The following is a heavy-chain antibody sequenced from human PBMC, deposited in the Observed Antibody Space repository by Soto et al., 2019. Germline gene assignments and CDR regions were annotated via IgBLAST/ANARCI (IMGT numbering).Heavy chain of an antibody. J-gene: IGHJ5*02. D-gene: IGHD2-2*01. V-gene: IGHV5-10-1*01. CDR2: IDPSDSYT. Sequence: PGESLKISCKGSGYSFTSYWISWVRQMPGKGLEWMGRIDPSDSYTNYSPSFQGHVTISADKSISTAYLQWSSLKASDTAMYYCARRLKTGYCSSTSCYNVMFDPWGQGTLVTVSS. CDR1: GYSFTSYW. CDR3: ARRLKTGYCSSTSCYNVMFDP.